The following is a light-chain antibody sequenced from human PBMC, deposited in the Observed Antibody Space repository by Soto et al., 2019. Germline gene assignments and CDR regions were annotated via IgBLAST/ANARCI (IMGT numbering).Light chain of an antibody. CDR3: LSYTSANTRV. CDR1: SSNIESKT. V-gene: IGLV1-44*01. J-gene: IGLJ3*02. CDR2: SNN. Sequence: QPVLTQPPSASGTPGQRVTISCSGSSSNIESKTVNWYQHLPGTAPKLLIYSNNQRPSGVPDRFSGSKSDTSASLAISGLQSEDEADYYCLSYTSANTRVFGGGTKLTVL.